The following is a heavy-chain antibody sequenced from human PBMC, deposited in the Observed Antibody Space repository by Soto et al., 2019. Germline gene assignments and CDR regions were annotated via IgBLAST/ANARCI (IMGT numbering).Heavy chain of an antibody. Sequence: EVQLLESGGGLIQPGGSLRLSCAASGFIFRNYAMSWVRQAPGKGLEWVSAISKTGTGRRYADSVKDRFTISRDNSKNTEYLLLLGLRVDDTATYYFSKETTIRGFAESWGQGTLVTVSS. D-gene: IGHD1-1*01. CDR1: GFIFRNYA. CDR3: SKETTIRGFAES. CDR2: ISKTGTGR. V-gene: IGHV3-23*01. J-gene: IGHJ5*02.